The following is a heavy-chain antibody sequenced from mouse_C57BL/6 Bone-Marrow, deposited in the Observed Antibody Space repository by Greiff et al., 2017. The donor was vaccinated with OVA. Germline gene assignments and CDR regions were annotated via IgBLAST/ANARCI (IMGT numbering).Heavy chain of an antibody. Sequence: VQLQQSGPELVKPGASVKISCKASGYTFTDYYMNWVKQSHGKSLEWIGDINPNNGGTRYNQKFKGKATLTVDKSSSTAYMELSSLTSEDSAVYYCAGRWLRYYFDYWGQGTTLTVSS. CDR3: AGRWLRYYFDY. D-gene: IGHD2-2*01. CDR2: INPNNGGT. J-gene: IGHJ2*01. CDR1: GYTFTDYY. V-gene: IGHV1-26*01.